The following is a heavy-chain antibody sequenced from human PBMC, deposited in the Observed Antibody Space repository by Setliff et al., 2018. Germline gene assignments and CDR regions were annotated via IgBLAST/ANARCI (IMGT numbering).Heavy chain of an antibody. CDR1: GGSFDTYY. CDR2: INHSGSG. Sequence: SETLSLTCNVYGGSFDTYYWSWIRQPPGKGLEWFGEINHSGSGDYNPSFKGRVTISVDTSKKQFSLTLTCVTAADTALYYCRQAVVGRDVFDIWGQGTVVTVSS. V-gene: IGHV4-34*01. CDR3: RQAVVGRDVFDI. J-gene: IGHJ3*02. D-gene: IGHD1-1*01.